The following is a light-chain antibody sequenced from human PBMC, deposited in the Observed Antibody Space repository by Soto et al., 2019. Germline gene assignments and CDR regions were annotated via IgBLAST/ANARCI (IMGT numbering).Light chain of an antibody. V-gene: IGLV2-8*01. Sequence: ALTQPPSASGSPGQSVTISCTGSSSDVGRYNHVSWYQQHPGKAPKLIIFDVDKRPSGVPDRFSGSKSVNTASLTVSGLQAEDEADYYCSAYAGSIFVFGTGTKVTV. CDR1: SSDVGRYNH. CDR2: DVD. J-gene: IGLJ1*01. CDR3: SAYAGSIFV.